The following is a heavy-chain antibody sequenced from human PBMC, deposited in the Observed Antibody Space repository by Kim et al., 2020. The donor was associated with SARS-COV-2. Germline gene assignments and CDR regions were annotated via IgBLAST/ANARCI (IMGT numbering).Heavy chain of an antibody. CDR3: ARDIVLGAMIVGSHWFDP. V-gene: IGHV3-30*07. J-gene: IGHJ5*02. Sequence: KGRVTISRDNSKSTLYLQMNSLRAEDTAVYYCARDIVLGAMIVGSHWFDPWGQGTLVTVSS. D-gene: IGHD3-22*01.